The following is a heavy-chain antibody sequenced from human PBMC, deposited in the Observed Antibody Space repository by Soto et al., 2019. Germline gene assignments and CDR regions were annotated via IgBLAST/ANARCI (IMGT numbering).Heavy chain of an antibody. Sequence: PSETLSLTCTVSSGSISSYLWSWIRQPPEKGLEWIGDISYNGNINYNPSLKSRVTIFVDTSKTQFSLKLSHVSAADTAMYYCARHGTSGFDYWGQGTLVTVSS. J-gene: IGHJ4*02. V-gene: IGHV4-59*08. CDR1: SGSISSYL. D-gene: IGHD3-10*01. CDR3: ARHGTSGFDY. CDR2: ISYNGNI.